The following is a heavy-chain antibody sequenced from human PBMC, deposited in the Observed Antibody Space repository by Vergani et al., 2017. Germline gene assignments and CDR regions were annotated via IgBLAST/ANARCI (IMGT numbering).Heavy chain of an antibody. CDR2: ISGSGGST. J-gene: IGHJ4*02. Sequence: VQLVESGGGVVQPGGSLRLSCAASGFTFSSYAMSWVRQAPGKGLEWVSAISGSGGSTYYADSVKGRFTNSRDNSKNTLYLQMNSLRAEDTAVYYCAKDPAAIDIVLMVYAFDYWGQGTLVTVSS. D-gene: IGHD2-8*01. V-gene: IGHV3-23*04. CDR1: GFTFSSYA. CDR3: AKDPAAIDIVLMVYAFDY.